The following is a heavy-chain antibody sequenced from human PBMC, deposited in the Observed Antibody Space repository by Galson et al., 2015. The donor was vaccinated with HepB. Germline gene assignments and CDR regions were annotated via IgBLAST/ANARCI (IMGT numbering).Heavy chain of an antibody. V-gene: IGHV3-33*01. CDR2: IWYDGSQK. D-gene: IGHD3-10*01. J-gene: IGHJ4*02. CDR3: ARGGFTSSWFWVD. CDR1: GFSFSSFG. Sequence: SLRLSCAASGFSFSSFGIHWVRQAPGKGLEWVAVIWYDGSQKYYADSVEGRFTLSRDNSKNTVWLQMNSLRAEDTAVYYCARGGFTSSWFWVDWGQGTLVTVSS.